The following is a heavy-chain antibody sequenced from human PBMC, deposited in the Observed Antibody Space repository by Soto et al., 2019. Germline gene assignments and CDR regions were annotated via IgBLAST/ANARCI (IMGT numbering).Heavy chain of an antibody. CDR1: GGSISSSSYY. J-gene: IGHJ6*02. D-gene: IGHD6-13*01. V-gene: IGHV4-39*01. Sequence: NPSETLSLTCTVSGGSISSSSYYWGWIRQPPGKGLEWIGSIYYSGSTYYNPSLKSRVTISVDTSKNQFSLKLCSVTAADTAVYYCARHAAAGMDYYYYGMDVWGQGTTVTVSS. CDR2: IYYSGST. CDR3: ARHAAAGMDYYYYGMDV.